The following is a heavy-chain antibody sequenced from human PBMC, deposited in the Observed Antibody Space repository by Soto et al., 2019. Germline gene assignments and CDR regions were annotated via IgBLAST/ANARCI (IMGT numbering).Heavy chain of an antibody. CDR3: ARQRRDFDY. Sequence: PSETLSLTCTVSGCSISNYYWSWIRQPPGKGLQWIGYIFSSGSTNYNPSLKSRVTISVNTSKNQFSLNLNSVTAADTAVYYCARQRRDFDYWGQGSLVTVS. CDR1: GCSISNYY. V-gene: IGHV4-59*08. CDR2: IFSSGST. J-gene: IGHJ4*02.